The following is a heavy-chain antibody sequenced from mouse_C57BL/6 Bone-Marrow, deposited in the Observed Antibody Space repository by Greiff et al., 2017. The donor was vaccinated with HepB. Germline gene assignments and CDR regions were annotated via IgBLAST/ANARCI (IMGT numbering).Heavy chain of an antibody. V-gene: IGHV6-3*01. Sequence: EAQLVESGGGLVQPGGSMKLSCVASGFTFSNYWMNWVRQSPEKGLEWVAQIRLKSDNYATHYAESVKGRFTISRDDSKSSVYLQMNNLRAEDTGIYYCTEERYFDYWGQGTTLTVSS. CDR1: GFTFSNYW. CDR2: IRLKSDNYAT. CDR3: TEERYFDY. J-gene: IGHJ2*01.